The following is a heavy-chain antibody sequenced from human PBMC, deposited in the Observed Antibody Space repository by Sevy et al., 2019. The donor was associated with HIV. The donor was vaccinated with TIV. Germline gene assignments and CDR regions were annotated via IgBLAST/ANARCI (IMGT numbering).Heavy chain of an antibody. V-gene: IGHV3-7*03. CDR1: GFTVSNYW. CDR2: IKEDGKET. D-gene: IGHD5-18*01. Sequence: GGSLRLSCVASGFTVSNYWMNWVRQAPGMGLEWVAKIKEDGKETYYEDSVKGRFTISRDNAKNSLYLQMTSLRAEDTAVYYCARDKNSAMVTPFDFWGQGTLVTVS. J-gene: IGHJ4*02. CDR3: ARDKNSAMVTPFDF.